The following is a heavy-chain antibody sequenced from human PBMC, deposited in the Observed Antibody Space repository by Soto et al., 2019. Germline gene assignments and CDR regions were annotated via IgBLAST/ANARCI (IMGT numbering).Heavy chain of an antibody. V-gene: IGHV1-69*06. CDR2: IIPIFGTA. J-gene: IGHJ5*02. CDR1: GGTFSSYA. CDR3: ARGDYYYDSSGYYLNWFDP. D-gene: IGHD3-22*01. Sequence: SVKVSCKASGGTFSSYAISWVRQAPGQGLEWMGGIIPIFGTANYAQKFQGRVTITADKSTSTAYMELSSLRSEDTAVYYCARGDYYYDSSGYYLNWFDPWGQGTLVTLSS.